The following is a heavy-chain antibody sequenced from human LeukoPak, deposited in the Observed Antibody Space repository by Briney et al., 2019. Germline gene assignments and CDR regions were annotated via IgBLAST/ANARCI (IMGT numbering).Heavy chain of an antibody. CDR3: ARETKFSSSRGRGWFDP. J-gene: IGHJ5*02. CDR1: GGTFSSYA. V-gene: IGHV1-69*05. D-gene: IGHD6-6*01. Sequence: ASVKVSCKASGGTFSSYAISWVRQAPGQGLEWMGGIIPIFGTANYAQKFQGRVTITTDESTSTAYMELSSLRSEDTAVYYCARETKFSSSRGRGWFDPWGQGTLVTVSS. CDR2: IIPIFGTA.